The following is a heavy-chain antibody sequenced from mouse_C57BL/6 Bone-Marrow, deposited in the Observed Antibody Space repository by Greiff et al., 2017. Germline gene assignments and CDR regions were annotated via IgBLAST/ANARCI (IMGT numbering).Heavy chain of an antibody. Sequence: EVMLVESGGGLVQPGGSLSFSCAASGFTFTDYYMSWVRQPPGKALEWLGFIRNKANGYTTEYSASVKGRFTISRDNSQSILYLQMNALRAEDSATYYCARSQDLRMDYWGQGTSVTVSS. CDR3: ARSQDLRMDY. CDR2: IRNKANGYTT. CDR1: GFTFTDYY. J-gene: IGHJ4*01. V-gene: IGHV7-3*01.